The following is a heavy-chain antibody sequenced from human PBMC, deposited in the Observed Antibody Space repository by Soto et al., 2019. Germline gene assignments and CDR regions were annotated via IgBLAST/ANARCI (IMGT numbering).Heavy chain of an antibody. J-gene: IGHJ6*02. CDR2: INPSGGTT. CDR1: GYIFSNYY. V-gene: IGHV1-46*01. D-gene: IGHD6-25*01. CDR3: ARGDGRGSSGFYYYYGMDV. Sequence: QVQLVQSGAEVKKPGASVKVSCKASGYIFSNYYMHWVRQAPRQGLEWVGIINPSGGTTSYAQKSQGRVTLTSDTSTSTFYMELSSLRSEDTAVYYCARGDGRGSSGFYYYYGMDVWGQGTTVTVS.